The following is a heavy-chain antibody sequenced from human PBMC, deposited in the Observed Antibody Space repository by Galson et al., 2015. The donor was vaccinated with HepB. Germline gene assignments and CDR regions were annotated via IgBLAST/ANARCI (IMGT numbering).Heavy chain of an antibody. J-gene: IGHJ5*02. Sequence: SLRLSCAASGFTFGDYAMSWFRQAPGKGLEWVGFIRSKAYGGTTEYAASVKGRFTISRDDSKSIAYLQMNSLKTEDTAVYYCTRPFLDIVVVPGDNWFDPWGQGTLVTVSS. CDR2: IRSKAYGGTT. CDR3: TRPFLDIVVVPGDNWFDP. CDR1: GFTFGDYA. D-gene: IGHD2-2*01. V-gene: IGHV3-49*03.